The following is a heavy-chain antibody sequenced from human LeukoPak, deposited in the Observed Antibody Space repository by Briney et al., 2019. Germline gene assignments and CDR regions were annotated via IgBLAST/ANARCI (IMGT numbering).Heavy chain of an antibody. CDR2: IKQTGSEK. J-gene: IGHJ4*02. CDR3: ARDVVSGAPGHDY. V-gene: IGHV3-7*03. D-gene: IGHD3-22*01. CDR1: GFTFSDYC. Sequence: GGSLRLSCAASGFTFSDYCMRWVRQAPGKGLEWVANIKQTGSEKYYVDSVKGRFTITRDNAKSSLYLQVNSLRAEDTAVYYCARDVVSGAPGHDYWGQGTLVTVSS.